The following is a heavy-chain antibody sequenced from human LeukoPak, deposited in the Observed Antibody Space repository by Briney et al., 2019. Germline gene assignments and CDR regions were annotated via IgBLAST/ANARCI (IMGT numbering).Heavy chain of an antibody. CDR1: GGSISSYY. D-gene: IGHD2-2*01. V-gene: IGHV4-59*08. CDR2: IYYSGST. CDR3: SRHVIVPAAMPVTWFAP. Sequence: PSETLSLTCTVSGGSISSYYWSWIRQPPGKGLEWIGYIYYSGSTNYNPSLKSRVTRSVDTSKNQFSLKLSYVTAPDTAVSYYSRHVIVPAAMPVTWFAPGGQGTLVTV. J-gene: IGHJ5*02.